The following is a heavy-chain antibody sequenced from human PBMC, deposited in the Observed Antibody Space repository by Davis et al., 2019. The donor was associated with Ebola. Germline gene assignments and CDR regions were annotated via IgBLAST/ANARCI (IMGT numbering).Heavy chain of an antibody. D-gene: IGHD3-16*02. J-gene: IGHJ4*02. CDR1: GFTFSSYE. CDR3: ARGDRDDYVWGSYRRYFDY. Sequence: GESLKISCVASGFTFSSYEMNWVRQAPGKGLEWISYISSSGSTIYYADSVKGRLTISRDNAKNSLYLQMNSLRAEDTAVYYCARGDRDDYVWGSYRRYFDYWGQGTLVTVSS. CDR2: ISSSGSTI. V-gene: IGHV3-48*03.